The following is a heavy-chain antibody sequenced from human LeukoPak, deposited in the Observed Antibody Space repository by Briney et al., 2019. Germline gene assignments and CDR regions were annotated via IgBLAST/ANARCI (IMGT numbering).Heavy chain of an antibody. CDR1: GGSFSGYY. V-gene: IGHV4-34*01. CDR3: ARVDSSGWPRVDY. D-gene: IGHD6-19*01. CDR2: INHSGST. Sequence: PSETLSLTCAVYGGSFSGYYWSWIRQPPGKGLEWIGEINHSGSTNYNPSLKSRVTISVDTSKNQFSLKLSSVTAADTAVYYCARVDSSGWPRVDYWGQGTLVTVSS. J-gene: IGHJ4*02.